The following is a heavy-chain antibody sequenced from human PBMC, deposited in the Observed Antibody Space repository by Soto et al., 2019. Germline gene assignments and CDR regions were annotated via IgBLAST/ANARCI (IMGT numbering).Heavy chain of an antibody. J-gene: IGHJ3*02. CDR1: GFTFSSFA. Sequence: GGPMRLSCAASGFTFSSFAMSWVRQAQGKGLEWVSAISGSGGSTYYADSVKGRFTISRDNSKNTLYLQMNSLRAEDTAVYYCANYYDSSGYSDAFDIWGQGTMVTVSS. V-gene: IGHV3-23*01. CDR2: ISGSGGST. CDR3: ANYYDSSGYSDAFDI. D-gene: IGHD3-22*01.